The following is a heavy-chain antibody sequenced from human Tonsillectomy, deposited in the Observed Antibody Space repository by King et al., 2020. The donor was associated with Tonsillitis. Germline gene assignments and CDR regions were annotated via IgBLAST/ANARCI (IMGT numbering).Heavy chain of an antibody. Sequence: LQLQESGPGLVKPSQTLSLTCTVSGASISSGSYYWSWIRQPAGKGLEWIGRMYTSGSTNYNPSLKSRVTMSVETSKNQFSLRLSSVTAADTAVYYCAGIYCGGDCYSTYYYYYYYMDVWGKGTRVTVSS. J-gene: IGHJ6*03. CDR2: MYTSGST. CDR1: GASISSGSYY. V-gene: IGHV4-61*02. D-gene: IGHD2-21*02. CDR3: AGIYCGGDCYSTYYYYYYYMDV.